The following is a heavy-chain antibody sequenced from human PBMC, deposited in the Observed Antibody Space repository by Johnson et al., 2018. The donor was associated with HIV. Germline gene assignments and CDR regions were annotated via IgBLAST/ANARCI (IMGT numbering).Heavy chain of an antibody. CDR1: GFTVSSNY. Sequence: VQLVESGGGLVQPGRSLRLSCAASGFTVSSNYMSWVRQAPGKGLEWVAYISSSGGTIYYADSVKGRFTISRDNSKNTLYLQMNSLRAEDTAVYYCARSQIDAFDIWGQGTMVTVSS. CDR2: ISSSGGTI. V-gene: IGHV3-48*01. J-gene: IGHJ3*02. CDR3: ARSQIDAFDI.